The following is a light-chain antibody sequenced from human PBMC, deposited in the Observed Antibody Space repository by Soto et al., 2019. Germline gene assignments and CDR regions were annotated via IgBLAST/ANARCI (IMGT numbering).Light chain of an antibody. V-gene: IGLV2-11*01. CDR3: CSYAGSYTWV. Sequence: QSVLTQPRSVSGSPGQSVTISCTGTSSNVGNYKYVSWYQQHPGKAPILMIHDVSERPSGVPDRFSGSKSGNTASLTISGLQAEDEADYYCCSYAGSYTWVFGGGTKVTVL. CDR2: DVS. CDR1: SSNVGNYKY. J-gene: IGLJ3*02.